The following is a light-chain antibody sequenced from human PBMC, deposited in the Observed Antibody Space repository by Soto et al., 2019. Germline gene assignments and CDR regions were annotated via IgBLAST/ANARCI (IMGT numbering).Light chain of an antibody. Sequence: DIQMTQSPSSLSASVGDRVTITCRSSQSISSYLNWYQQKPGKAPKVLIYAASSLQSGVPSRFSGSGSGTEFTLTISSLQPDDFATYYCQQYNSYSLAFGQGTKVDI. J-gene: IGKJ1*01. V-gene: IGKV1-5*01. CDR2: AAS. CDR1: QSISSY. CDR3: QQYNSYSLA.